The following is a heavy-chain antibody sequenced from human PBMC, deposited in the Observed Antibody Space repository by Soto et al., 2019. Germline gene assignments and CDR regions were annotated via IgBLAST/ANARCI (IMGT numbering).Heavy chain of an antibody. V-gene: IGHV4-34*01. J-gene: IGHJ4*02. CDR3: ARVAGDSSGYYPFFDY. D-gene: IGHD3-22*01. Sequence: SETLSLTCAVYGGSFSGYYWSWIRQPPGKGLEWIGEINHSGSTNYNPSLKSRVTISVDTSKNQFSLKLSSVTAADTAVYYCARVAGDSSGYYPFFDYWGQGTLVTVS. CDR2: INHSGST. CDR1: GGSFSGYY.